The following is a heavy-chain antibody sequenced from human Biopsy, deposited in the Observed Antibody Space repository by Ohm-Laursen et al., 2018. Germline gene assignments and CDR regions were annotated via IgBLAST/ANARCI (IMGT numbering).Heavy chain of an antibody. Sequence: SLRLSCSAPGFTLSDGMTWVRQAPGKGLGWVSSITTDSGRIFYADSVRGRFTISRDNSKNTLYLQMNSLRAEDTAEYYCARHLRYNDYWGQGTLVTVSS. V-gene: IGHV3-23*01. CDR3: ARHLRYNDY. J-gene: IGHJ4*02. CDR1: GFTLSDG. D-gene: IGHD3-9*01. CDR2: ITTDSGRI.